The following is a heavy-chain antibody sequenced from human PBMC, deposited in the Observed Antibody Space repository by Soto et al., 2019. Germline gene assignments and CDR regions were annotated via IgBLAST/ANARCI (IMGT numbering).Heavy chain of an antibody. CDR3: ARRYGRNFDY. Sequence: SETLSLTCTVSGGSISSYYWSRIRQPPGKGLEWIGYIYYSGSTNYNPSLKSRVTISVDTSKNQFSLKLSSVTAADTAVYYCARRYGRNFDYWGQGTLVTVSS. CDR1: GGSISSYY. D-gene: IGHD1-20*01. CDR2: IYYSGST. J-gene: IGHJ4*02. V-gene: IGHV4-59*01.